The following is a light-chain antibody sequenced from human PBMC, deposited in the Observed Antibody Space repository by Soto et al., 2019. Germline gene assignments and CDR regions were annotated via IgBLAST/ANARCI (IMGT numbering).Light chain of an antibody. Sequence: EIVLSQSPATLSLSPGERATLSCRASQSVSSYLAWYQQKPGQAPRLLMYDASNRATGIPARFSGSGSGTDFTLTISSLEPEDFAVYYCQQRSNWPPVLTFGGGTKVEIK. V-gene: IGKV3-11*01. CDR2: DAS. CDR1: QSVSSY. CDR3: QQRSNWPPVLT. J-gene: IGKJ4*01.